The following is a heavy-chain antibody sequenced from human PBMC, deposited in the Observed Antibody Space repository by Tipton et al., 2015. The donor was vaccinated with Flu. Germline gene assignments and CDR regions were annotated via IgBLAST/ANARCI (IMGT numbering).Heavy chain of an antibody. CDR3: ARDLWNDRRAYYYYGVDV. V-gene: IGHV4-39*07. J-gene: IGHJ6*02. CDR2: IYYSGTT. Sequence: LRLSCTVSGDSISTTIYYWGWVRQPPGKGLEWIGSIYYSGTTYYNPSLKSRVTISVDSSKNEFSLTLASLTAADTAVYYCARDLWNDRRAYYYYGVDVWGQGPT. D-gene: IGHD1-1*01. CDR1: GDSISTTIYY.